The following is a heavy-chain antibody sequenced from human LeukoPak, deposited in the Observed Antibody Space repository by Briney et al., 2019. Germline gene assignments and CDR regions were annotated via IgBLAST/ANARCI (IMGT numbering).Heavy chain of an antibody. Sequence: ETLSLTCAVYGGSFSGYYWSWVRQAPGKGLEWVSSISSSSSYIYYADSVKGRFTISRDNAKNSLYLQMNSLRAEDTAVYYCARDRGSLDYWGQGTLVTVSS. CDR1: GGSFSGYY. CDR2: ISSSSSYI. CDR3: ARDRGSLDY. J-gene: IGHJ4*02. D-gene: IGHD3-16*01. V-gene: IGHV3-21*01.